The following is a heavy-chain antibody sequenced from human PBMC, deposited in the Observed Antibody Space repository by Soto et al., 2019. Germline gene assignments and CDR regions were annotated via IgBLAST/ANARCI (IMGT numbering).Heavy chain of an antibody. CDR3: ARQTRRDIVATMTDYYGMDV. J-gene: IGHJ6*02. CDR1: GGSISSSSYY. D-gene: IGHD5-12*01. Sequence: SETLCLTCTVSGGSISSSSYYWGWIRQPPGKGLEWIGSIYYSGSTYYNPSLKSRVTISVDTSKNQFSLKLSSVTAADTAVYYCARQTRRDIVATMTDYYGMDVWGQGTTVTVSS. V-gene: IGHV4-39*01. CDR2: IYYSGST.